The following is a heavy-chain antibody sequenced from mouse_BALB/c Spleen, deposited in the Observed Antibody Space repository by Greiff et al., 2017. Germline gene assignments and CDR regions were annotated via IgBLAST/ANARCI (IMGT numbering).Heavy chain of an antibody. V-gene: IGHV5-9-4*01. Sequence: EVNVVESGGGLVKPGGSLKLSCAASGFTFSSYAMSWVRQSPEKRLEWVAEISSGGSYTYYPDTVTGRFTISRDNAKNTLYLEMSSLRSEDTAMYYCAREGAGGQAMDYWGQGTSVTVSS. CDR1: GFTFSSYA. CDR3: AREGAGGQAMDY. CDR2: ISSGGSYT. J-gene: IGHJ4*01. D-gene: IGHD3-3*01.